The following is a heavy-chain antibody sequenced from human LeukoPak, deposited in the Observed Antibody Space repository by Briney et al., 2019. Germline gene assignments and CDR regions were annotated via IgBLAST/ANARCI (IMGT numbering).Heavy chain of an antibody. D-gene: IGHD6-13*01. Sequence: SETLSLTCTVSGVSVSSADYYWSWIRHPPGKALEWIGYIYHTGSNNYKNSLKSRVTISLDTSKNQFSLKLSSVTAADTAVYYCARVRVTGYSSSWYYFDYWGQGTLVTVSS. CDR3: ARVRVTGYSSSWYYFDY. CDR2: IYHTGSN. V-gene: IGHV4-61*08. CDR1: GVSVSSADYY. J-gene: IGHJ4*02.